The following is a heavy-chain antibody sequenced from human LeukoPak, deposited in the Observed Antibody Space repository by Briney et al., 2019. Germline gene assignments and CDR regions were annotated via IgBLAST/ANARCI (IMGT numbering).Heavy chain of an antibody. J-gene: IGHJ4*02. D-gene: IGHD4-11*01. Sequence: ASVKVSCKASGYSLNAYYMHWVRQAPGQGLEWMGWINPSSGGTKYAQKVQGRVTMARDTSISTTYMELSRLTSDDTAVYYCARGLGLDYWGQGTLVTVSS. CDR1: GYSLNAYY. V-gene: IGHV1-2*02. CDR3: ARGLGLDY. CDR2: INPSSGGT.